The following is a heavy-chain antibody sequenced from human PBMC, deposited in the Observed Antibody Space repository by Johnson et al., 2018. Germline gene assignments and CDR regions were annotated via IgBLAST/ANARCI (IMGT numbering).Heavy chain of an antibody. J-gene: IGHJ1*01. V-gene: IGHV3-53*01. CDR1: GFTVSSNY. CDR2: IYSGGST. CDR3: AKEGVMEWEYYGPFQY. D-gene: IGHD1-26*01. Sequence: VQLVESGGGLIQPGGSLRLSCAASGFTVSSNYMSWVRQAPGKGLAWVSVIYSGGSTYYADSVKGRFTISRDNSKKPLYLQMNSLRAEDTAVYYCAKEGVMEWEYYGPFQYWGPGTLVTVSS.